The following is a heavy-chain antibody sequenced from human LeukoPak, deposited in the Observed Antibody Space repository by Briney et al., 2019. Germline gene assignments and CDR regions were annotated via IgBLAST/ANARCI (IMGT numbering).Heavy chain of an antibody. CDR1: GGSISSYY. CDR2: IYTSGST. Sequence: SETLSLTCTVSGGSISSYYWSWIRQPAGKGLEWIGRIYTSGSTNYNPSLKSRVTISVVTSKNQFSLKLNSVTAADTAVYYCARLGEDYSNYYYYMDVWGKGTTVTVSS. D-gene: IGHD4-11*01. CDR3: ARLGEDYSNYYYYMDV. J-gene: IGHJ6*03. V-gene: IGHV4-4*07.